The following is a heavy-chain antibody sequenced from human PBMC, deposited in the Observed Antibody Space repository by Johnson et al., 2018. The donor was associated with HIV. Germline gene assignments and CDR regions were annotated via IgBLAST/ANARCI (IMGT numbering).Heavy chain of an antibody. CDR1: EFTFRDYW. V-gene: IGHV3-7*05. Sequence: VQLVESGGGLVQPGGYLRLSCSASEFTFRDYWMAWVRQAPGRVLEWVANIKQDGSDTYYLASVKGRFTISRDNTKNSWFLQMDTLRAGDTAVYYCARDKYYLTAITGSAFDIWGQGKMVTVSS. D-gene: IGHD2/OR15-2a*01. CDR2: IKQDGSDT. J-gene: IGHJ3*02. CDR3: ARDKYYLTAITGSAFDI.